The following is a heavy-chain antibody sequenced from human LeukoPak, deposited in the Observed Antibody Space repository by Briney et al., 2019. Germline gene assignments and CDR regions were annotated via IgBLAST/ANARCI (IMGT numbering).Heavy chain of an antibody. CDR1: GFTFSSYG. Sequence: PGRSLRLSCAASGFTFSSYGMHWVRQAPGKGLEWVAVIWYGGSNKYYADSVKGRFTISRDNPKNTLYLQMNSLRAEDTAVYYCARGPPNMITFGGVIVDWGQGTLVTVSS. J-gene: IGHJ4*02. V-gene: IGHV3-33*08. CDR3: ARGPPNMITFGGVIVD. D-gene: IGHD3-16*02. CDR2: IWYGGSNK.